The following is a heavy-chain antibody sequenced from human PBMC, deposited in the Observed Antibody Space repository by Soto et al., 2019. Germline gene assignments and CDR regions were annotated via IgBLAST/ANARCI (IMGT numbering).Heavy chain of an antibody. D-gene: IGHD4-17*01. CDR3: ARDQYGDYGSGYVMYV. J-gene: IGHJ6*02. Sequence: ASVKVSCKASGYTFTSYGISWVRQAPGQGLEWMGWISAYNGNTNYAQKLQGRVTMTTDTSTSTAYMELRSLRSDDTAVYYCARDQYGDYGSGYVMYVSGQGTTVPVS. CDR1: GYTFTSYG. CDR2: ISAYNGNT. V-gene: IGHV1-18*01.